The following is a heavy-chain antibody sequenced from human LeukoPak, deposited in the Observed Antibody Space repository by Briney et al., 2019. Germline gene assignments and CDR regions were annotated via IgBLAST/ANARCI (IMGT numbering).Heavy chain of an antibody. Sequence: PSETLSLTCTVSGGSISRYYWSWIRQPAGKGREWIGRIYTSGSTNYNPSRKSRVTMSVDTSKTQFSLKLSSVTAADTAVYYCARDRRTGGTYYYYYMDVWGKGTTVTVSS. D-gene: IGHD7-27*01. CDR1: GGSISRYY. CDR3: ARDRRTGGTYYYYYMDV. V-gene: IGHV4-4*07. J-gene: IGHJ6*03. CDR2: IYTSGST.